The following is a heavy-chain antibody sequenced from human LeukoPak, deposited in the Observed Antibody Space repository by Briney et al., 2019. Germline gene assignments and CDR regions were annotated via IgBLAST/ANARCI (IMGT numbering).Heavy chain of an antibody. CDR1: GFTFSSYA. CDR2: ISSSSSTI. V-gene: IGHV3-48*01. J-gene: IGHJ4*02. CDR3: ARDSRQQLSH. Sequence: GGSLRLSCAASGFTFSSYAVNWVRQAPGKGLEWVSYISSSSSTIYHADSVKGRFTISRDNAKNSLYLQMNSLRAEDTAVYYCARDSRQQLSHWGQGTLVTVSS. D-gene: IGHD6-13*01.